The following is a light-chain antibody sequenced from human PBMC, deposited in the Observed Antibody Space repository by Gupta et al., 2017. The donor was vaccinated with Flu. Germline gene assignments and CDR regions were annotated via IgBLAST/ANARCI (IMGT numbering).Light chain of an antibody. Sequence: EIVMTQSPATLSVSPGERATLSCRASQSVSSNLAWYQQKPGQAPRLLIYGASTRATGIPARFSGSGSGTEFTLTISSLQSEDFAVYYCQQYNNWPRITFGQGTRLEMK. CDR3: QQYNNWPRIT. V-gene: IGKV3-15*01. CDR2: GAS. J-gene: IGKJ5*01. CDR1: QSVSSN.